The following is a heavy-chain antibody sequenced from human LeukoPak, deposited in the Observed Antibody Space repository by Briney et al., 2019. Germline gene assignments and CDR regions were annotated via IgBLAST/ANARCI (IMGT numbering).Heavy chain of an antibody. D-gene: IGHD2-2*01. CDR3: AREGRYCSSTSCYGEFDY. V-gene: IGHV4-61*02. Sequence: SQTLSLTCTVSGGSISSGSYYWSWIRQPAGKGLEWIGRIYTSGSTNYNPSLKSRVTISEDTSKNQFSLKLSSVTAADTAVYYCAREGRYCSSTSCYGEFDYWGQGTLVTVSS. CDR1: GGSISSGSYY. CDR2: IYTSGST. J-gene: IGHJ4*02.